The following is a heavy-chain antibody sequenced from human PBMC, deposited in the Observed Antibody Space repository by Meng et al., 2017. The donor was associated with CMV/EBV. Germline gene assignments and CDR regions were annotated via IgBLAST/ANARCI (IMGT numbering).Heavy chain of an antibody. V-gene: IGHV3-21*01. D-gene: IGHD6-13*01. CDR1: TFSSYS. Sequence: TFSSYSMNWLRQAPGKGLEWVSSISSSSSYIYYADSVKGRFTISRDNAKNSLYLQMNSLRAEDTAVYYCARDPSGIAAAGTGGGFDYWGQGSLVTVSS. CDR3: ARDPSGIAAAGTGGGFDY. CDR2: ISSSSSYI. J-gene: IGHJ4*02.